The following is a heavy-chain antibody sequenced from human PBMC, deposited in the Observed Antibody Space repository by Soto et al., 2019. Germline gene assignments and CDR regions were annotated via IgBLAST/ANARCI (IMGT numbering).Heavy chain of an antibody. V-gene: IGHV3-33*01. CDR1: GFTFSSYG. Sequence: QVQLVESGGGVVQPGRSLRLSCAASGFTFSSYGMHWVRQAPGKGLEWVAVIWYDGSNKYYADSVKGRFTISRDNSKNTLYLQMNSLRAEDTAVYYCAREGDYDFWSGPAYWGQGTLVTVSS. D-gene: IGHD3-3*01. CDR3: AREGDYDFWSGPAY. CDR2: IWYDGSNK. J-gene: IGHJ4*02.